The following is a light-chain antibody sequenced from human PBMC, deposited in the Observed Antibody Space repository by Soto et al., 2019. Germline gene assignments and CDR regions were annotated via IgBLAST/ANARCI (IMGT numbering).Light chain of an antibody. CDR2: DVS. CDR1: SSDVGGYNY. J-gene: IGLJ1*01. V-gene: IGLV2-14*01. CDR3: SSYTSSSILYV. Sequence: QSVLTQPASVSGSPGQSITISCTGTSSDVGGYNYVSWYQQHPGKAPKLMIYDVSNRPSGVSNRFSGSKSGNTASLTISGLQAEDEADYCCSSYTSSSILYVFGTGTKLTVL.